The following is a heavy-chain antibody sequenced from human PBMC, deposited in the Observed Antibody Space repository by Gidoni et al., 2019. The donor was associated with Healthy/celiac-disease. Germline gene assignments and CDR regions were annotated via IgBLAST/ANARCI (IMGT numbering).Heavy chain of an antibody. CDR3: ARDQLVGATENLFDY. CDR2: IWYDGSNK. Sequence: VQLVESGGGVVQPGRSLRLSCAASGFTFSSYGMHWVRQAPGKGLEWVAVIWYDGSNKYYADSVKGRFTISRDNSKNTLYLQMNSLRAEDTAVYYCARDQLVGATENLFDYWGQGTLVTVSS. J-gene: IGHJ4*02. D-gene: IGHD1-26*01. V-gene: IGHV3-33*01. CDR1: GFTFSSYG.